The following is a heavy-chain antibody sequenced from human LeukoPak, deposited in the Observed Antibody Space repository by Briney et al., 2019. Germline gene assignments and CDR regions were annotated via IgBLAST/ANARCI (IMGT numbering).Heavy chain of an antibody. J-gene: IGHJ4*02. D-gene: IGHD6-19*01. CDR1: GFTVSSNY. CDR2: IYSGSSST. Sequence: GGSLRLSCAASGFTVSSNYMSWVRQAPGRGLEWVSVIYSGSSSTYYTDSVKGRFPISRHNSKNTLYLQMNSLRAEDTAVYYCARVGSGWYDFDYWGQGTLVTVSS. V-gene: IGHV3-53*04. CDR3: ARVGSGWYDFDY.